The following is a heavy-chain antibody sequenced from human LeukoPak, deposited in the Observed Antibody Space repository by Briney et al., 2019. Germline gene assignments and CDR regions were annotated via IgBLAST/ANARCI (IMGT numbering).Heavy chain of an antibody. Sequence: GGSLRLSCAASGFTFSSYEMNWVRQAPGKGLEWVSSISSRSTYIYHADSVKGRFTISRDNAKNSLFLQMNSLRAEDTAVYYCATQEMATTAEYFQHWGQGTLVTVSS. J-gene: IGHJ1*01. CDR2: ISSRSTYI. CDR1: GFTFSSYE. CDR3: ATQEMATTAEYFQH. V-gene: IGHV3-21*01. D-gene: IGHD5-24*01.